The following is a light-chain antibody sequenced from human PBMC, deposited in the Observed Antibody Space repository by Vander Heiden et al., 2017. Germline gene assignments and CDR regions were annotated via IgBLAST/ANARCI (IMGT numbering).Light chain of an antibody. CDR3: QQYNNWPPPIT. J-gene: IGKJ5*01. CDR2: GAS. V-gene: IGKV3-15*01. CDR1: QSVSSN. Sequence: EIVMTQSPATLSVSPGERATLSCRASQSVSSNLAWYQQKPGQAPRLLIYGASTRATGIPARFRCSGSGTEFTLTISSLQSEDVAVYYCQQYNNWPPPITFGQGTRLEMK.